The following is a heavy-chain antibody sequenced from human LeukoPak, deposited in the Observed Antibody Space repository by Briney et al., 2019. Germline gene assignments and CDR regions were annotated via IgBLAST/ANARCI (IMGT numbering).Heavy chain of an antibody. V-gene: IGHV1-8*01. J-gene: IGHJ4*02. CDR3: AIRYCTGGSCPSPFDY. CDR1: ENIFNGYD. Sequence: ASLKVSCKASENIFNGYDINWVRQATGQGLEWMGWTNPNSGNTGYAHKFQGRVTMTRTPSTSTAYMQLSSLRSEDTAVYYCAIRYCTGGSCPSPFDYWGQRTLITVSS. D-gene: IGHD2-15*01. CDR2: TNPNSGNT.